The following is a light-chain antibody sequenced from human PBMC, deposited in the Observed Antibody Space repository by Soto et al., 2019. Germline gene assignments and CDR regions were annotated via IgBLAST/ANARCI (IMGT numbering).Light chain of an antibody. CDR3: THYNDFSWT. V-gene: IGKV1-5*03. CDR1: QSMSIL. CDR2: ATS. J-gene: IGKJ1*01. Sequence: DIHLTQSPSTLSASVGDRVTITCRASQSMSILLAWYQQKPGKDPNLLIYATSTLETGVQSRLSGSGSGTEFTLTISSLQPDDSATDYCTHYNDFSWTFGQGTKVEIK.